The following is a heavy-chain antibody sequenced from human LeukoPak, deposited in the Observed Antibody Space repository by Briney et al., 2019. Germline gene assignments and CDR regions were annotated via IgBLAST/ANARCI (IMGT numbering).Heavy chain of an antibody. D-gene: IGHD1-1*01. CDR3: ANWGAGTKGLY. J-gene: IGHJ4*02. CDR2: ISGSSGNT. V-gene: IGHV3-23*01. Sequence: PGGSLRLSCAASGLTFSDHAMSWVRQAPGKGLEWVSSISGSSGNTYYADSVKGRYSISRDNSKNTVFLQINRLRAEDTAIYYCANWGAGTKGLYWGQGTLVTVSS. CDR1: GLTFSDHA.